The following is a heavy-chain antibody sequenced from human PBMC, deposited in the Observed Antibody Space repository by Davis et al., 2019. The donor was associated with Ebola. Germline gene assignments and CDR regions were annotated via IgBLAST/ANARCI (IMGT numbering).Heavy chain of an antibody. CDR2: IRSKANSYAT. CDR1: GFTFDDYA. J-gene: IGHJ4*02. V-gene: IGHV3-73*01. CDR3: TSTVPDY. D-gene: IGHD4-17*01. Sequence: GESLKISCAASGFTFDDYAMHWVRQASGKGLEWVGRIRSKANSYATAYAASVKGRFTISRDDSKNTAYLQMNSLKTEDTAVYYCTSTVPDYWGQGTLVTVSS.